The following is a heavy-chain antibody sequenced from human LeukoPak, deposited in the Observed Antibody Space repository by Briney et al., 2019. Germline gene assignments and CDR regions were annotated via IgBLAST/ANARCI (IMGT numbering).Heavy chain of an antibody. CDR2: IRSKANSYAT. D-gene: IGHD3-9*01. CDR1: GFTFSGSA. Sequence: GGSLRLSCAASGFTFSGSAMHWVRQASGKGLEWVGRIRSKANSYATAYAASVKGRFTISRDDSKNTAYLQMNSLKTEDTAVYYCTRSGRYFDWLSNPFDYWGQRTLVTVSS. V-gene: IGHV3-73*01. J-gene: IGHJ4*02. CDR3: TRSGRYFDWLSNPFDY.